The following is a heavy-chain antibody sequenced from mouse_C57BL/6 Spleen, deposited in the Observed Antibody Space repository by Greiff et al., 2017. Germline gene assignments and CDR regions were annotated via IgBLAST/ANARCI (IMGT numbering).Heavy chain of an antibody. CDR2: IRLKSDNYAT. D-gene: IGHD1-3*01. CDR3: TVYEDFDY. V-gene: IGHV6-3*01. Sequence: EVKLQESGGGLVQPGGSMKLSCVASGFTFSNYWMNWVRQSPEKGLEWVAQIRLKSDNYATHYAESVKGRFTISRDDSKSSVYLQMNNLRAEDTGMYYCTVYEDFDYWGQGTTLTVSS. J-gene: IGHJ2*01. CDR1: GFTFSNYW.